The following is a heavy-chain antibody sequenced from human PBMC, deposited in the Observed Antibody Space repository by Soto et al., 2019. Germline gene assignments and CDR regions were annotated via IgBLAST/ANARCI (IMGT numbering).Heavy chain of an antibody. CDR3: ARDELEWSGWYRRAFDI. V-gene: IGHV3-21*01. Sequence: GGSLRLSCAASGFTFSSYSMNWVRQAPGKGLEWVSSISSSSSYIYYADSVKGRFTISRDNAKNSLYLQMNSLRAEDTAVYYCARDELEWSGWYRRAFDIWGQGTMVTVSS. D-gene: IGHD6-19*01. CDR1: GFTFSSYS. J-gene: IGHJ3*02. CDR2: ISSSSSYI.